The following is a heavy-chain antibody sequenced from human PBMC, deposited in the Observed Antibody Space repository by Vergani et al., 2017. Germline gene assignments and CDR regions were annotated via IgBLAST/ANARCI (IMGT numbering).Heavy chain of an antibody. Sequence: QVQLVESGGGVVQPGGSLRLSCAASGFTFSSYGMHWVRQAPGKGLEWVAFIRYDGSNKYYADSVKGRFTISRDTSKNTLYLQMNSLRAEDTAVYYCAKDRHWVAAAGYYFDYWGQGTLVTVSS. D-gene: IGHD6-13*01. CDR3: AKDRHWVAAAGYYFDY. CDR2: IRYDGSNK. V-gene: IGHV3-30*02. J-gene: IGHJ4*02. CDR1: GFTFSSYG.